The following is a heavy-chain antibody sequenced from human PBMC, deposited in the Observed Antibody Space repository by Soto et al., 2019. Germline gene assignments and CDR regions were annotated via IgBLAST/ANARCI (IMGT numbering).Heavy chain of an antibody. Sequence: EVQLVESGGGLVKPGGSLRLSCAASGFTFSSFGMNWVRQAPGKGLEWVSSISSSSSYIYYADSVKGRFTISRDNARNSLYLQMNSLRAEDTAVYYCARESHTNYDFWSRYSLSNWGQGTLVTVSS. J-gene: IGHJ4*02. CDR2: ISSSSSYI. V-gene: IGHV3-21*01. CDR3: ARESHTNYDFWSRYSLSN. CDR1: GFTFSSFG. D-gene: IGHD3-3*01.